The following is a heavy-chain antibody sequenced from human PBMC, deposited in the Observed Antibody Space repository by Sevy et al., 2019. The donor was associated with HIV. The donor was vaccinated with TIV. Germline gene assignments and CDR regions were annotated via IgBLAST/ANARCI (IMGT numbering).Heavy chain of an antibody. Sequence: GGSLILSCAASGFTFSSYAMSWVRQAPGKGLEWVSAISGSGGSTYYADSVKGRFTISRDNSKNTLYLQMNSLRAEDTAVYYCAKGGRVLRFLEWLSPMDYYMDVWGKGTTVTVSS. CDR2: ISGSGGST. CDR1: GFTFSSYA. J-gene: IGHJ6*03. CDR3: AKGGRVLRFLEWLSPMDYYMDV. V-gene: IGHV3-23*01. D-gene: IGHD3-3*01.